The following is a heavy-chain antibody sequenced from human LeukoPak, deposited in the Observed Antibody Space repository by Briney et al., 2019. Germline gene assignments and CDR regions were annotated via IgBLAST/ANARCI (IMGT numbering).Heavy chain of an antibody. CDR1: GGSISSYY. V-gene: IGHV4-59*01. Sequence: SETLSLTCTVSGGSISSYYWSWVRQPPGKGLEWIGYIYYSGSTNYNPSLKSRVTISVDTSKNQSSLKLSSVTAADTAVYYCARFPGFDYWGQGTLVTVSS. CDR2: IYYSGST. J-gene: IGHJ4*02. D-gene: IGHD7-27*01. CDR3: ARFPGFDY.